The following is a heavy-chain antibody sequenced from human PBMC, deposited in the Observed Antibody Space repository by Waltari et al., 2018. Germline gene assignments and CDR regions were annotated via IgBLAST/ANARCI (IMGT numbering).Heavy chain of an antibody. J-gene: IGHJ4*02. D-gene: IGHD3-16*01. Sequence: EVQLLESGGGLVQPGGSLRLSCAASGFTFSSYAMRWVRQAPGKGLEWVSAISGSGGSTYYADSVKGRFTISRDNSKNTLYLQMNSLRAEDTAVYYCAKHYAGNPYYFDYWGQGTLVTVSS. V-gene: IGHV3-23*01. CDR1: GFTFSSYA. CDR3: AKHYAGNPYYFDY. CDR2: ISGSGGST.